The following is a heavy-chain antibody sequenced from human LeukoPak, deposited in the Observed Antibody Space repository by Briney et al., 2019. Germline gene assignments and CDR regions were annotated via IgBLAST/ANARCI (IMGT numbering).Heavy chain of an antibody. CDR2: ISTTGGTT. CDR1: GFTFTSFD. CDR3: AKRERVGTTIGH. D-gene: IGHD1-26*01. Sequence: PGGSLRLSCAASGFTFTSFDMSWVGQAPGKGLEWVSAISTTGGTTYYADSVEGRFTISRDNTKNTLYLQMNSLRGGDTAVYYCAKRERVGTTIGHWGQGTLVTVSS. J-gene: IGHJ4*02. V-gene: IGHV3-23*01.